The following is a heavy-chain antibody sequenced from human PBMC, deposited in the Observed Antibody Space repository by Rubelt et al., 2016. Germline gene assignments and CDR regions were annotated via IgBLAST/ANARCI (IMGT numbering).Heavy chain of an antibody. CDR2: ISSSYI. CDR1: GFTVSSNY. Sequence: VQLVESGGGLIQPGGSLRLSCAASGFTVSSNYMSWVRQAPGKGLEWVSSISSSYIYYADSGKGRFTISRDNAKNSLYLQMNSLRAEDTAVYYCARPPRNSSGDWGQGTLVTVSS. CDR3: ARPPRNSSGD. J-gene: IGHJ4*02. V-gene: IGHV3-21*01. D-gene: IGHD3-22*01.